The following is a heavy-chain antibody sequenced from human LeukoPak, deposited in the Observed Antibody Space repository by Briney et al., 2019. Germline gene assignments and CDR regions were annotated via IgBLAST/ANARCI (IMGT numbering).Heavy chain of an antibody. CDR1: GFTFSSYE. CDR2: ISGSGGNT. D-gene: IGHD3-16*02. J-gene: IGHJ4*02. CDR3: AKTVSGSHSYQGGDY. V-gene: IGHV3-23*01. Sequence: PGGSLRLSCAASGFTFSSYEMNWVRQAPGKGLEWVSAISGSGGNTYYADSVKGRFTMSRDNSKNTLYLQMNSLRAEDTAVYFCAKTVSGSHSYQGGDYWGQGTLVTVST.